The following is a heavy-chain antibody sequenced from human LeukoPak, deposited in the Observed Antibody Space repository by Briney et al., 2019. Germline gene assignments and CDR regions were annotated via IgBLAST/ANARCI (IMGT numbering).Heavy chain of an antibody. V-gene: IGHV1-69*04. CDR1: GGTFSSYA. CDR3: ARGDSGNEF. D-gene: IGHD3-10*01. Sequence: VASVKVSCKASGGTFSSYAISWVRQAPGQGLEWMGRIIPILGIANYAQKFQGRVTITADKSASTAYMELSSLRSEDTAVYYCARGDSGNEFWGQGTLVTVSS. CDR2: IIPILGIA. J-gene: IGHJ4*02.